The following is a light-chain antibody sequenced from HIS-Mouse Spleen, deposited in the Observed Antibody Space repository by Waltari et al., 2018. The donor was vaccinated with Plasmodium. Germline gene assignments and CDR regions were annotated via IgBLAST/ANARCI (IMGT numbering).Light chain of an antibody. CDR3: YSTDSSGNHRV. J-gene: IGLJ3*02. CDR1: ALPKKY. CDR2: EDS. V-gene: IGLV3-10*01. Sequence: SYELTQPPSVSVSPGQTARITCYGDALPKKYAYCYQQKSGQAPVLVINEDSKRPSGIPERCSGSSSGTMATLTISGAQVEDEADYYCYSTDSSGNHRVFGGGTKLTVL.